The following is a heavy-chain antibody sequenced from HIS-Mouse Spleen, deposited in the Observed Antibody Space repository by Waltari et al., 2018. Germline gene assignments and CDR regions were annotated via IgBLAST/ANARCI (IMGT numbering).Heavy chain of an antibody. CDR3: ARVSSGGSDFDY. CDR2: IKPNSGGT. CDR1: GYTFPGYH. J-gene: IGHJ4*02. Sequence: QVQLVPSGAEVKKPGASVKVSCKASGYTFPGYHMPGVRQAPGQGLEWMGWIKPNSGGTNYAQKFQGRVTMTRDTSISTAYMVLSRLRSDDTAVYYCARVSSGGSDFDYWGQGTLVTVSS. V-gene: IGHV1-2*02. D-gene: IGHD3-16*01.